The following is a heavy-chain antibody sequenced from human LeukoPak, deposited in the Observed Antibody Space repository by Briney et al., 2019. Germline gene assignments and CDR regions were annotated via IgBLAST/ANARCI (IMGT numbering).Heavy chain of an antibody. D-gene: IGHD2-2*01. CDR2: ISGSGGST. CDR3: VRYCSSTSCFPHLYYFDY. CDR1: GFTFSSYA. J-gene: IGHJ4*02. Sequence: PGGSLRLSCAASGFTFSSYAMSWVRQAPGKGLEWVSAISGSGGSTYYADSVKGRFTISRDNSKNTLYLQMNSLRAEDTAVYYCVRYCSSTSCFPHLYYFDYWGQGTLVTVSS. V-gene: IGHV3-23*01.